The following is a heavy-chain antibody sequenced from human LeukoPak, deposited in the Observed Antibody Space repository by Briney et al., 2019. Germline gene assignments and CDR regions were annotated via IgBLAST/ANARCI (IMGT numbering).Heavy chain of an antibody. CDR3: ARLAKDLWSGYFPAYYYYYMDV. D-gene: IGHD3-3*01. CDR1: GGSISSHY. CDR2: IYYSGST. Sequence: SETLSLTCTVSGGSISSHYWSWIRQPPGKGLEWIGYIYYSGSTNYNPSLKSRVTISVDTSKNQFSLKLSSVTAADTAVYYCARLAKDLWSGYFPAYYYYYMDVWGKGTTVTVSS. V-gene: IGHV4-59*11. J-gene: IGHJ6*03.